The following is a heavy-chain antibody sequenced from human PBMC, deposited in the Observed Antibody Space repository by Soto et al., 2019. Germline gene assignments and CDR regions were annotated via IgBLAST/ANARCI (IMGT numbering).Heavy chain of an antibody. CDR3: ARDEYCGGDCYRSYWYFDL. CDR2: TYYRSKWYN. D-gene: IGHD2-21*02. J-gene: IGHJ2*01. V-gene: IGHV6-1*01. Sequence: SQTLSLTCAISGDSVSSNSAAWNWIRQSPSRGLEWLGRTYYRSKWYNDYAVSVKSRITINPDTSKNQFSLQLNSVTPEDTAVYYCARDEYCGGDCYRSYWYFDLWGRGTLVTVSS. CDR1: GDSVSSNSAA.